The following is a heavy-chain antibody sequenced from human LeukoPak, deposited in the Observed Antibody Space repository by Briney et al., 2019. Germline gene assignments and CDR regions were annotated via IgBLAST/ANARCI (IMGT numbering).Heavy chain of an antibody. Sequence: SEILSLTCSVSGGSVGSYYWSWIRQPAGKGLEWIGRIYTSGSTNYNPSLRSRATISVDKSKSQFSLKLTSVTAADTAVYYCARDLSYCSSTRCYAPYYFDYWGQGTLVTVSS. CDR1: GGSVGSYY. D-gene: IGHD2-2*01. J-gene: IGHJ4*02. V-gene: IGHV4-4*07. CDR2: IYTSGST. CDR3: ARDLSYCSSTRCYAPYYFDY.